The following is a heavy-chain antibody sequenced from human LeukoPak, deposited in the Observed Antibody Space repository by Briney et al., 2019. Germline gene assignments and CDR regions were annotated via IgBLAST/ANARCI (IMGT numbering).Heavy chain of an antibody. CDR1: GGSISSSSYY. Sequence: SETLSLTCTVSGGSISSSSYYWGWIRQPPGKGLEWIGSIFYSGSTYYNPSLKSRVTISVDTSKDQFSLKLSSVTAADTAVYYCARHRDSSGWYDFDYWGQGTLVTVSS. V-gene: IGHV4-39*01. J-gene: IGHJ4*02. D-gene: IGHD6-19*01. CDR2: IFYSGST. CDR3: ARHRDSSGWYDFDY.